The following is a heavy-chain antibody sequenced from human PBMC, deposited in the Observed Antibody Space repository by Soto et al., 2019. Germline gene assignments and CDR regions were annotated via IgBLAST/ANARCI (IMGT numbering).Heavy chain of an antibody. CDR2: IVVGSDDP. V-gene: IGHV1-58*02. CDR1: GFTFISSA. Sequence: SVKVSCKASGFTFISSAMQWVQQARGQRLEWIRWIVVGSDDPKCAQKFQERVTISRDVSTSTAYTELSSLRFEDTAVFYCAAGYCSGSSYSWLDYWGQGTQVTVSS. D-gene: IGHD2-15*01. J-gene: IGHJ4*02. CDR3: AAGYCSGSSYSWLDY.